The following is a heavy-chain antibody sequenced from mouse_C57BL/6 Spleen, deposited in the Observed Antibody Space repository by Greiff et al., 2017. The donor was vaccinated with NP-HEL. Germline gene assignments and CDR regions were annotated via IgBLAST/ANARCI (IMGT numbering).Heavy chain of an antibody. CDR1: GYSFTGYY. CDR2: INPSTSGT. D-gene: IGHD2-4*01. CDR3: ARECYYDYEEGYYFDY. Sequence: VQLKQSGPELVKPGASVKISCKASGYSFTGYYMNWVKQSPEKSLEWIGEINPSTSGTPYNQKFKAKATLTVDKSSSTAYMQRKSLTSEDSAGYYGARECYYDYEEGYYFDYWGQGTTLTVSS. J-gene: IGHJ2*01. V-gene: IGHV1-42*01.